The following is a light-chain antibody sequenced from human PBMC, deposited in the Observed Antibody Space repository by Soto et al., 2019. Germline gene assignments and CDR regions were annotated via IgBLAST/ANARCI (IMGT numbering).Light chain of an antibody. CDR3: QQRNVWSPIT. V-gene: IGKV3-11*01. CDR2: DST. CDR1: QSIHTA. J-gene: IGKJ5*01. Sequence: VLTQSPATLSLSPGERAPLSCWVSQSIHTALAWYQQKPGQPPRLVVYDSTLRANGVPDRFGGSRSGTEFTLTINNLEPEDFAVYYCQQRNVWSPITFGQGTRLEIK.